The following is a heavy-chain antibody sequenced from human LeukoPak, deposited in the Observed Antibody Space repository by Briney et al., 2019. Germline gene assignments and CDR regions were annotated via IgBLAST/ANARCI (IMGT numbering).Heavy chain of an antibody. CDR1: GGSFSGYY. J-gene: IGHJ5*02. Sequence: KASETLSLTCAVSGGSFSGYYWTWIRQPPGKGLEWIGEINHSGRTNYNPSLKSRVTISVDTSKNQFSLKLNSVTAADTAVYYCARPLGYCSSSSCPQSWFDPWGQGTLVTVSS. D-gene: IGHD2-2*01. CDR3: ARPLGYCSSSSCPQSWFDP. V-gene: IGHV4-34*01. CDR2: INHSGRT.